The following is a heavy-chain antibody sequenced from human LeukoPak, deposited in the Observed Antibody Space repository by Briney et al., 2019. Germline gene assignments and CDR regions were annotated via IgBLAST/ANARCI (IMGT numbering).Heavy chain of an antibody. Sequence: LETLSLTCAVYGGSFSGYYWSWIRQPPGKGLEWIGEINHSGSTNYNPSLKSRVTISVDTSKNQFSLKLSSVTAADTAVYYCARQIAAAGMEGYDYWGQGTLVTVSS. D-gene: IGHD6-13*01. J-gene: IGHJ4*02. CDR2: INHSGST. CDR3: ARQIAAAGMEGYDY. V-gene: IGHV4-34*01. CDR1: GGSFSGYY.